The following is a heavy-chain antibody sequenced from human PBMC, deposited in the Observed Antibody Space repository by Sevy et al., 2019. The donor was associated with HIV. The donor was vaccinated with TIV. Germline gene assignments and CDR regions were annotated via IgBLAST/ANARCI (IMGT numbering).Heavy chain of an antibody. CDR2: ISYDGSNK. D-gene: IGHD3-10*01. J-gene: IGHJ4*02. CDR3: AKDLREHYYCSEAPDDY. V-gene: IGHV3-30*18. CDR1: GFTFSSYG. Sequence: GGSLRLSCAASGFTFSSYGMHWVRQAPGKGLEWVAVISYDGSNKYYADSVKGRFTISRDNSTNTLYLQMNSLRAEDKAVYYCAKDLREHYYCSEAPDDYWGQGTLVTVSS.